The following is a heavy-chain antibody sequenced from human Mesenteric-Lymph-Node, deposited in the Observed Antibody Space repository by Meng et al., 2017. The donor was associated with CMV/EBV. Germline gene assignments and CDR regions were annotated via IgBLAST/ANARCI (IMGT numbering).Heavy chain of an antibody. Sequence: SETLSLTCAAYGGSFSDYYWSWIRQPPGKGRQWIGDINHSGSTYFNPSLKSRVTITEDTSRNQLSLKLSSVTAADTAVYYCARTAYYDFWSGYYKVVFWDYWGQGTLVTVSS. J-gene: IGHJ4*02. CDR3: ARTAYYDFWSGYYKVVFWDY. CDR2: INHSGST. CDR1: GGSFSDYY. V-gene: IGHV4-34*01. D-gene: IGHD3-3*01.